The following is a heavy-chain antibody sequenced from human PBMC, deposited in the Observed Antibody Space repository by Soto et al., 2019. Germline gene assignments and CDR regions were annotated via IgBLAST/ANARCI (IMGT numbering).Heavy chain of an antibody. J-gene: IGHJ4*02. CDR2: IYTSGST. V-gene: IGHV4-4*07. D-gene: IGHD1-26*01. CDR3: ARTVGAAYYFDF. CDR1: GDSMTKYY. Sequence: QVQLQESGPGLVKPSETLSLTCTVSGDSMTKYYWSWIRQPAGKGLEWIVRIYTSGSTNYNPSLTSRVTMSIDTSNNHFSLKLKSVTAADTAVYYCARTVGAAYYFDFWGQGALVTVSS.